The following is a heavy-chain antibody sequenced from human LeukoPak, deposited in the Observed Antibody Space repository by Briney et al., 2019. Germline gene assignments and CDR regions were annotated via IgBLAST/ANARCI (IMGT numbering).Heavy chain of an antibody. CDR2: IYYSGST. CDR1: GGSISSSSYY. J-gene: IGHJ5*02. D-gene: IGHD1-26*01. Sequence: SETLSLTCTVSGGSISSSSYYWGWIRQPPGKGLEWIGSIYYSGSTYYNPSLKSRVTISVDTSKNQFSLKLSSVTAADTAVYYCVSHPYSGRTNWFDPWGQGTLVTVSS. V-gene: IGHV4-39*01. CDR3: VSHPYSGRTNWFDP.